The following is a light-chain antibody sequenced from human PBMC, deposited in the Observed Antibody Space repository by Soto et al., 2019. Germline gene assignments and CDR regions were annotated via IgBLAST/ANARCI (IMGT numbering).Light chain of an antibody. CDR1: SSDVGGYDF. CDR2: EVS. V-gene: IGLV2-14*01. CDR3: CLYIGATTYV. J-gene: IGLJ1*01. Sequence: QSALTQPASVAGSPGQSITISCAGTSSDVGGYDFVSWYQHHPGRAPKLLIYEVSGRPSGVSYRFSGSKSGNTASLIISGLQAEDEAYYYCCLYIGATTYVFGTGTKVTVL.